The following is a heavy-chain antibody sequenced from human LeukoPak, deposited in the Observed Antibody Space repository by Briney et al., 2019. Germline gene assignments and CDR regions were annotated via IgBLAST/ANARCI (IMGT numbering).Heavy chain of an antibody. CDR2: ISSSSSYI. CDR3: ARDRDPLYDSSGYSIDY. Sequence: GGSLRLSCAASGFTFSSYSMNWVRQAPGKGLEWVSSISSSSSYIYYADSVKGRFTISRDNAKNSLYLQMNSLRAEDTAVYYCARDRDPLYDSSGYSIDYWGQGTLVTVSS. J-gene: IGHJ4*02. D-gene: IGHD3-22*01. V-gene: IGHV3-21*01. CDR1: GFTFSSYS.